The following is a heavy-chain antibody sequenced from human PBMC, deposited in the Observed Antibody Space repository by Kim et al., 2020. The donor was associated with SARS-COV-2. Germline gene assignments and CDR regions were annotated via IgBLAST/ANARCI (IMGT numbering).Heavy chain of an antibody. V-gene: IGHV3-53*01. D-gene: IGHD4-17*01. CDR3: ASRSPDDYGDYEGALDV. J-gene: IGHJ3*01. Sequence: SVKGRFTISRDNSRNTLFLQMNSLRADDTAVYYCASRSPDDYGDYEGALDVWGQGTMVTVSS.